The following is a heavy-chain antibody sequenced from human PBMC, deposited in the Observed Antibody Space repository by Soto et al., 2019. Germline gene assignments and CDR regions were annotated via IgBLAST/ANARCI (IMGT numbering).Heavy chain of an antibody. CDR2: IYTDGTT. J-gene: IGHJ4*02. V-gene: IGHV4-4*07. CDR3: AREVRGGFTGIFDQ. D-gene: IGHD2-15*01. Sequence: QVQLQGSGPGQVKPSETLSLTYTVSGDSISDYFYWSWIRQPAGKGLEWIGRIYTDGTTTYNPSLKSRVTLSLDNSKNQFSLRLSSVTAADTAVYYFAREVRGGFTGIFDQWGRGSRVTVSS. CDR1: GDSISDYFY.